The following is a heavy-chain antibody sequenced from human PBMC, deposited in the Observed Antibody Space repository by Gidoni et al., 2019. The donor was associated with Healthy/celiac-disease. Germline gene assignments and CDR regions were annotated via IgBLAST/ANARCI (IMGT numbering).Heavy chain of an antibody. CDR1: GYTFPSYY. V-gene: IGHV1-46*01. D-gene: IGHD1-1*01. Sequence: QVQLVQSGAEVKKPGASVQVSCKASGYTFPSYYMHWVRQAPGQGLEWMGIINPSGGSTSYAQKFQGRVTMTRDTSTSTVYMELSSLRSEDTAVYYCARTTGTPYYYDYGMDVWGQGTTVTVSS. CDR3: ARTTGTPYYYDYGMDV. J-gene: IGHJ6*02. CDR2: INPSGGST.